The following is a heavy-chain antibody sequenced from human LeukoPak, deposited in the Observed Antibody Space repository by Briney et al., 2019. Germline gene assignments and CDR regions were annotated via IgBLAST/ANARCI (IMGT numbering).Heavy chain of an antibody. V-gene: IGHV3-66*01. D-gene: IGHD3-10*01. CDR2: IYSGGST. Sequence: GGSLRLSCAASGFTVSSNYMSWVRQAPGKGLEWVSVIYSGGSTYYADSVKGRFTISRDNSKNTLYLQMNSLRAEDTAVYYCAKARRITDYYYMDVWGKGTTVTVSS. J-gene: IGHJ6*03. CDR3: AKARRITDYYYMDV. CDR1: GFTVSSNY.